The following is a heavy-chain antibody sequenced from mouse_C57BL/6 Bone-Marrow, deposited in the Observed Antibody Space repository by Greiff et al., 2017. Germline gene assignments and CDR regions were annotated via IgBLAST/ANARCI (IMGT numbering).Heavy chain of an antibody. J-gene: IGHJ4*01. D-gene: IGHD2-4*01. CDR2: IYPGSGST. V-gene: IGHV1-55*01. CDR1: GYTFTSYW. Sequence: VQLQQSGAELVKPGASVKMSCKASGYTFTSYWITWVKQRPGQGLEWIGDIYPGSGSTNYNEKFKSKATLTVDTSSSTAYMQLSSLTSEDSAVYYCARFCDYDGGYAMDYWGQGTSGTVSS. CDR3: ARFCDYDGGYAMDY.